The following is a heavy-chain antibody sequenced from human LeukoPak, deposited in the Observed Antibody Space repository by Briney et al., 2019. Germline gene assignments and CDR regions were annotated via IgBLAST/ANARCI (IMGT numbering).Heavy chain of an antibody. CDR3: ARVPVAGIQVSPYYFDY. J-gene: IGHJ4*02. CDR2: IYYSGST. V-gene: IGHV4-39*07. D-gene: IGHD6-19*01. CDR1: GGSISSSSYY. Sequence: PSETLSLTCTVSGGSISSSSYYWGWIRQPPGKGLEWIGSIYYSGSTYYNPSLKSRVTISVDTSKNQFSLKLSSVTAADTAVYYCARVPVAGIQVSPYYFDYWGQGTLVTVSS.